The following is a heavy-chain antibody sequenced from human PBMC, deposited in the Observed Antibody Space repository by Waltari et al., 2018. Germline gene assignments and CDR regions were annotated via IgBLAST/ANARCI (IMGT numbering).Heavy chain of an antibody. Sequence: EAHLAQSGGTLVQPGRSLSLSCVASGFASRGASMSWVRQAPGKGLEWVAYIRASGISIHYAASVKGRFTISRDNARNTLCLQMNNLRVDDTAVYYCAGPTWGQGTLVTVSS. CDR3: AGPT. CDR1: GFASRGAS. J-gene: IGHJ1*01. CDR2: IRASGISI. V-gene: IGHV3-48*01.